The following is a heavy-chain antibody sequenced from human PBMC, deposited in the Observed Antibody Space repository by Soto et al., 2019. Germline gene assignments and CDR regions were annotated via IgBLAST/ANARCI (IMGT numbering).Heavy chain of an antibody. CDR1: GGSISSSSYY. V-gene: IGHV4-39*01. CDR3: ARARAGRTYYYYYYMDV. D-gene: IGHD1-1*01. J-gene: IGHJ6*03. CDR2: IYYSGST. Sequence: QLQLQESGPGLVKPSETLSLTCTVSGGSISSSSYYWGWIRQPPGKGLEWIGSIYYSGSTYYNPSLKSRVTISVDTSKTQFSLKLSSVTAADTAVYYCARARAGRTYYYYYYMDVWGKGTTVTVSS.